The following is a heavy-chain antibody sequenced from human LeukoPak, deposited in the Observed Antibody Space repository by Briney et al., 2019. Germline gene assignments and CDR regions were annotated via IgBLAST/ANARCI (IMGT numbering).Heavy chain of an antibody. CDR2: IRSSDNTI. CDR3: AKDPSDLGGSGSNNYFDC. Sequence: PGGSLRLSCAAYGFTFSTYSMNWVRQAPGKGLEWVSYIRSSDNTILYEDSVKGRFTISTDNAKNSLYLQMNSLRDEDTAVYYCAKDPSDLGGSGSNNYFDCGGQGTLVTVS. V-gene: IGHV3-48*02. J-gene: IGHJ4*02. D-gene: IGHD3-10*01. CDR1: GFTFSTYS.